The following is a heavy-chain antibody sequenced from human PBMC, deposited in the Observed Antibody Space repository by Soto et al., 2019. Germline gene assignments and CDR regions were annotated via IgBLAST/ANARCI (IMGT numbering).Heavy chain of an antibody. CDR1: GYTFTSYG. V-gene: IGHV1-18*01. CDR2: ISAYNGNT. CDR3: ARLRSEWELLTYYYYGMDV. J-gene: IGHJ6*02. D-gene: IGHD1-26*01. Sequence: QVQLVQSGAEVKKPGASVKVSCKASGYTFTSYGIIWVRQAPGQGLEWMGWISAYNGNTNYAQKLQGRVTMTTDTSTSTAYMELRSLRSDDTAVYYCARLRSEWELLTYYYYGMDVWGQGTTVTVSS.